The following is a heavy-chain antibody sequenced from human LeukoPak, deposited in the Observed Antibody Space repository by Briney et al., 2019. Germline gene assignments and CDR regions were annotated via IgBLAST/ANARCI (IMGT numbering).Heavy chain of an antibody. J-gene: IGHJ6*02. D-gene: IGHD3-22*01. CDR1: GYSFTSYW. CDR3: ARHKLYDSSGYYHYYYYYGMDV. Sequence: GESLKISCKGSGYSFTSYWIGWVRQMPGKGLEWMGIIYPGDSDTRYSPSFQGQVTISADKSISTAYLQWSSLMASDTAMYYCARHKLYDSSGYYHYYYYYGMDVWGQGTTVTVSS. CDR2: IYPGDSDT. V-gene: IGHV5-51*01.